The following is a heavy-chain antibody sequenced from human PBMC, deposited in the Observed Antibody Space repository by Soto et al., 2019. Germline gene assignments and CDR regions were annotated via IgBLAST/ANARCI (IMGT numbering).Heavy chain of an antibody. J-gene: IGHJ4*02. CDR3: ARDVGSRLYYFDY. CDR1: GFTFSSYE. CDR2: ISSSSSYI. V-gene: IGHV3-48*03. D-gene: IGHD6-13*01. Sequence: EVQLVESGGGLVQPGGSLRLSCAASGFTFSSYEMNWVRQAPGKGLEWVSYISSSSSYIYYADSVKGRFTISRDNAKNSLYLQMNSLRAEDTAVYYCARDVGSRLYYFDYWGQGTLVTVSS.